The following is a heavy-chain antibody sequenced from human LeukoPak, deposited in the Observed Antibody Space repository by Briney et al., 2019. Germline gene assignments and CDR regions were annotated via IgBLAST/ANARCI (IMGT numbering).Heavy chain of an antibody. D-gene: IGHD6-13*01. CDR1: EFTFSSYA. J-gene: IGHJ4*02. CDR3: AKRAYSSSWYPDY. V-gene: IGHV3-23*01. Sequence: GGSLRLSCAASEFTFSSYAMSWVRQAPGKGLEWVSIVSGSGGSTYYADSVKGRFTISRDNSKNTVYLQMNSLRAGDTAVYYCAKRAYSSSWYPDYWGQGTLVTVSS. CDR2: VSGSGGST.